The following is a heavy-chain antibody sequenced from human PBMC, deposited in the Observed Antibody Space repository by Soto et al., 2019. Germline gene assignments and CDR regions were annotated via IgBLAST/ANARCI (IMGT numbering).Heavy chain of an antibody. D-gene: IGHD6-13*01. CDR2: INHSGST. J-gene: IGHJ5*02. V-gene: IGHV4-34*01. Sequence: PSETLSLTCAVYGGSFSGYYWSWIRQPPGKGLEWIGEINHSGSTNYNPSLKSRVTISVDTSKNQFSLKLSSVTAADTAVYYCARGEGIAAAGTSDRFDPWGQGTLVTVSS. CDR1: GGSFSGYY. CDR3: ARGEGIAAAGTSDRFDP.